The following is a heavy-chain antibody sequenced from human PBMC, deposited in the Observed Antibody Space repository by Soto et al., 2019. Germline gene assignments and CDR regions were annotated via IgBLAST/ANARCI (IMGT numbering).Heavy chain of an antibody. D-gene: IGHD6-19*01. CDR2: IYYSGST. Sequence: SETLSLTCTVSGGSISSSSYYWGWIRQPPGKGLEWIGSIYYSGSTYYNPSLKSRVTISVDTSKNQFSLKLSSVTAADTAVYYCASMGYSSVAIDYWGQGTLVTVSS. J-gene: IGHJ4*02. V-gene: IGHV4-39*01. CDR3: ASMGYSSVAIDY. CDR1: GGSISSSSYY.